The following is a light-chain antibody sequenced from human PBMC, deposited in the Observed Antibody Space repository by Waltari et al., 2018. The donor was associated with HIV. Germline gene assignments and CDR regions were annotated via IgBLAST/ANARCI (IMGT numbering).Light chain of an antibody. Sequence: QSALTQPASVSGSPGQSITISCTGTSSDIGSYNRVSWYQQHPGNAPKLMIYDVRNRPSGVSDRFSGSKSGNTASLTISVLQAEDEAHYYCSSYTTSSTFFGGGTKLTVL. CDR1: SSDIGSYNR. V-gene: IGLV2-14*01. CDR2: DVR. J-gene: IGLJ2*01. CDR3: SSYTTSSTF.